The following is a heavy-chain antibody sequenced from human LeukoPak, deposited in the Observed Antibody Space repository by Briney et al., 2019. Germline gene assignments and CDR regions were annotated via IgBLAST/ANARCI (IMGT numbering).Heavy chain of an antibody. CDR2: ISSSSSYI. Sequence: PGGSLRLSCAASGFTFSSYSMNWVRQAPGKGLGWVSSISSSSSYIYYADSVKGRFTISRDNAKNSLYLQMNSLRAEDTAVYYCARDNYDSSTPYYFDYWGQGTLVTVSS. V-gene: IGHV3-21*01. J-gene: IGHJ4*02. D-gene: IGHD3-22*01. CDR1: GFTFSSYS. CDR3: ARDNYDSSTPYYFDY.